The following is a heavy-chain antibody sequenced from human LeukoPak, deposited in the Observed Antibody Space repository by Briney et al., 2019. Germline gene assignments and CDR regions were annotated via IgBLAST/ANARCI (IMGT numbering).Heavy chain of an antibody. CDR2: IYHGGST. Sequence: TSETLSLTCAVSGGSISNNNWWSWVRPPPGMGLEGIGEIYHGGSTNYNPSLKSRVTMSVDRSKNQFSLKLSSVTAADTAVYYCARGEERGSGTVHFDYWGQGTLVTVSS. CDR3: ARGEERGSGTVHFDY. V-gene: IGHV4-4*02. CDR1: GGSISNNNW. D-gene: IGHD3-10*01. J-gene: IGHJ4*02.